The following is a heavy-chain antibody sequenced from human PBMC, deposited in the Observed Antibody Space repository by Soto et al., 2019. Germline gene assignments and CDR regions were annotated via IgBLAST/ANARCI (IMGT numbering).Heavy chain of an antibody. CDR2: ISAYSGDT. Sequence: VRLLQSGGEVRKPGASVKVSCKTSGYTFTNYAINWVRQAPGQGLQWMGWISAYSGDTKYAQRFQDLLTVTTDPSTTTAYMELGSVISDDTAVYYCSSYSWAFLIFGGNRDAWGQGTTVTISS. CDR1: GYTFTNYA. D-gene: IGHD3-3*01. CDR3: SSYSWAFLIFGGNRDA. V-gene: IGHV1-18*01. J-gene: IGHJ6*02.